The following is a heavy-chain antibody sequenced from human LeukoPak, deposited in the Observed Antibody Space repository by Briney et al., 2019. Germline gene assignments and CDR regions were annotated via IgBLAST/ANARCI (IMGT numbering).Heavy chain of an antibody. CDR3: ERVSMSQY. J-gene: IGHJ4*02. D-gene: IGHD5/OR15-5a*01. CDR1: GFSVGSNY. V-gene: IGHV3-53*01. Sequence: GGSLRLSCAASGFSVGSNYMSWVRQTPGKGLEWVSVIYSGDRTYYADSVKGRFTISRDNSKNTLYLQMNNLRVEDTAVYYCERVSMSQYWGQGTLVIVSS. CDR2: IYSGDRT.